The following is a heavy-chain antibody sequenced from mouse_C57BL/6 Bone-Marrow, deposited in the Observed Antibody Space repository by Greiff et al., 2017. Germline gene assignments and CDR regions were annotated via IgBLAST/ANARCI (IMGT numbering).Heavy chain of an antibody. CDR2: IHPNSGST. CDR1: GYTFTSYW. J-gene: IGHJ2*01. CDR3: ARSRGYYWFDY. Sequence: QVQLQQPGAELVKPGASVKLSCKASGYTFTSYWMHWVKQRPGQGLEWIGMIHPNSGSTNYNEKFKSKATLTVDKSSSTAYMQLSSLTSEDSAVYYCARSRGYYWFDYWGQGTTLTVSS. V-gene: IGHV1-64*01. D-gene: IGHD2-3*01.